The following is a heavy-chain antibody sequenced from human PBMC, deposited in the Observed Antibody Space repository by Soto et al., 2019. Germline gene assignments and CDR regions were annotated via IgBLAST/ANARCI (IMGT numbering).Heavy chain of an antibody. D-gene: IGHD5-12*01. CDR3: AKDALPTYRGGRRGFYYFDY. J-gene: IGHJ4*02. CDR2: ISGSGGST. CDR1: GFTFSSYA. Sequence: GGSLRLSCAASGFTFSSYAMSWVRQAPGKGLEWVSAISGSGGSTYYADSVKGRFTISRDNSKNTLYLQMNSLRAEDTAVYYCAKDALPTYRGGRRGFYYFDYWGQGPLVTVSS. V-gene: IGHV3-23*01.